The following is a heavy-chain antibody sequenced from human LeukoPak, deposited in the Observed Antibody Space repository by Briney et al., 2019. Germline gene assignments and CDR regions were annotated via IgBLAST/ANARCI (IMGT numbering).Heavy chain of an antibody. CDR2: IWHDGSNK. CDR3: ARWEPDKCIDY. J-gene: IGHJ4*02. CDR1: GFNFRDYG. Sequence: AGGSLRLSCAASGFNFRDYGMYWVRQAPGKGLEWVAVIWHDGSNKYYADSVRGRFTISRDNSKNTVYLQMNSLRAEDTAVYYCARWEPDKCIDYWGQGTLVTVSS. D-gene: IGHD1-26*01. V-gene: IGHV3-33*07.